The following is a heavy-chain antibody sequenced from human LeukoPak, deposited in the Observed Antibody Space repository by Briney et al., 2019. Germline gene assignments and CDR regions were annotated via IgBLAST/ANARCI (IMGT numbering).Heavy chain of an antibody. CDR1: GGSISSYY. CDR3: ARRRGPVWSFDP. D-gene: IGHD2-8*02. Sequence: PSETLSLTCTVSGGSISSYYWSWIRQPPGKGLEWIGYIYYSGSTNYNPSRKSQVTISVDTSKNQFSLKLSSVTAADTAVYYCARRRGPVWSFDPWGQGTLVTVSP. V-gene: IGHV4-59*01. CDR2: IYYSGST. J-gene: IGHJ5*02.